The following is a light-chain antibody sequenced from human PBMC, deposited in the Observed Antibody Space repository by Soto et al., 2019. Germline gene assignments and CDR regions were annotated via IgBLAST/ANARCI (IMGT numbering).Light chain of an antibody. Sequence: DIQMTQSPSTLSASVGDRVTITCRASQSISSWLAWYQQKPGKAPKLLIYDASSLESGVPSRFSGSGSATEFTLTISSLQPDDLASYYWQQYNSFLVGGATEVEIK. CDR2: DAS. J-gene: IGKJ4*01. CDR3: QQYNSFL. V-gene: IGKV1-5*01. CDR1: QSISSW.